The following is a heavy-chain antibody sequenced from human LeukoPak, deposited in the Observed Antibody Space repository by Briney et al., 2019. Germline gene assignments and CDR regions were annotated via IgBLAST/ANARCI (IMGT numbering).Heavy chain of an antibody. CDR3: ARDPYSSSWSYGMDV. CDR1: GSTFSSYW. V-gene: IGHV3-7*05. D-gene: IGHD6-13*01. CDR2: IRQGGSEK. Sequence: GGSLRLSCSAAGSTFSSYWMSWVRQAPEKGLEWVANIRQGGSEKVYVDSVKGRFTISRDNAKRSLYLQMSGLRAEDTAVYYCARDPYSSSWSYGMDVWGQGTTVTVCS. J-gene: IGHJ6*02.